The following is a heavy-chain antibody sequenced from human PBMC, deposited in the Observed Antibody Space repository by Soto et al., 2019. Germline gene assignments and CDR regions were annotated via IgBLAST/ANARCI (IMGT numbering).Heavy chain of an antibody. V-gene: IGHV4-59*08. D-gene: IGHD3-10*01. Sequence: PSETLSLTCTVSGGSISSYYWSWIRQPPGKGLEWIGYIYYSGSTNYNPSLKSRVTISVDTSKNQFSLKLSSVTAADTAVYYCASQFHYYGSGRYYYMDVWGKGTTVTVSS. J-gene: IGHJ6*03. CDR1: GGSISSYY. CDR2: IYYSGST. CDR3: ASQFHYYGSGRYYYMDV.